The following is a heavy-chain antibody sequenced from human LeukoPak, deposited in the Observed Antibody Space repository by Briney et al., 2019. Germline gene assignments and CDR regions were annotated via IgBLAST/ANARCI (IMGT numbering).Heavy chain of an antibody. J-gene: IGHJ4*02. CDR2: IYYSGST. V-gene: IGHV4-39*07. CDR3: ARGRTAMVNGVDY. Sequence: SETLSLTCTVSGGSISSSSYYWGWIRHPPGKGLEWIGSIYYSGSTYYNPSLKSRVTISVDTSKNQFSLKLSSVTAADTAVYYCARGRTAMVNGVDYWGQGTLVTVSS. D-gene: IGHD5-18*01. CDR1: GGSISSSSYY.